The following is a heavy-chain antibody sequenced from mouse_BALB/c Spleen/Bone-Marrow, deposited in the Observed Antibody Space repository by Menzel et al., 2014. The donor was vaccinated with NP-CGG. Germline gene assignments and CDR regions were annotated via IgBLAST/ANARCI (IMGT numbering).Heavy chain of an antibody. V-gene: IGHV1-69*01. Sequence: VKLMESGAELVMPGASVKMSCKASGYTFTDYWMHWVKRRPGQGLEWIGAIDTSDSYTSYNQKFKGKATLTVDESSSTAYMQLSSLTSEDSAVYYCARSAGYWYFDVWGAGTTVTVSS. CDR2: IDTSDSYT. CDR1: GYTFTDYW. J-gene: IGHJ1*01. CDR3: ARSAGYWYFDV. D-gene: IGHD1-2*01.